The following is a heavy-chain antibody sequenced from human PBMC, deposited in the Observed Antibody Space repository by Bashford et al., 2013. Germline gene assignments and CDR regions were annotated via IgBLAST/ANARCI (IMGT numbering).Heavy chain of an antibody. D-gene: IGHD3-3*01. V-gene: IGHV1-2*02. CDR1: GYTFTGYY. CDR2: INPNTDGT. CDR3: ARGTNLLRFLDVLDY. J-gene: IGHJ4*02. Sequence: ASVKVSCKASGYTFTGYYMHWVRQAPGQGLEWLGWINPNTDGTNYAQNFQGRVTMTRDTSISTAYMELSRLRSDDTAVYYCARGTNLLRFLDVLDYWGQGTLVTVSS.